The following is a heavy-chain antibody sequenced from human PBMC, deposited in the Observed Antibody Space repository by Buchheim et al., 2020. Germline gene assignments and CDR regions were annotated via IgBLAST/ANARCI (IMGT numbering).Heavy chain of an antibody. Sequence: LQLRESGSGLVKPSQTLSLTCIVSGGSISSGDYSWSWIRQPPGKGLEWIGYIYHSGSTYYNPSLKSRVTISVDRSKNQFSLKLSSVTAADTAVYYCARGGLEQLVPDYWGQGTL. V-gene: IGHV4-30-2*01. CDR3: ARGGLEQLVPDY. D-gene: IGHD6-6*01. CDR1: GGSISSGDYS. CDR2: IYHSGST. J-gene: IGHJ4*02.